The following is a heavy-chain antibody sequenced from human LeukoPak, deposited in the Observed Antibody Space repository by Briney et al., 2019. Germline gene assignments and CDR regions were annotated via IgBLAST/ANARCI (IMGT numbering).Heavy chain of an antibody. Sequence: GGSLRLSCAASGFTFDDYAMHWVRQAPGKGLEWVSGISWNSGSIGYADSVKGRFTISRDNAKNSLYLQMNSLRAEDTALYYCAKDDSSSWLENAFDIWGQGTMVTVSS. V-gene: IGHV3-9*01. CDR1: GFTFDDYA. CDR3: AKDDSSSWLENAFDI. D-gene: IGHD6-13*01. J-gene: IGHJ3*02. CDR2: ISWNSGSI.